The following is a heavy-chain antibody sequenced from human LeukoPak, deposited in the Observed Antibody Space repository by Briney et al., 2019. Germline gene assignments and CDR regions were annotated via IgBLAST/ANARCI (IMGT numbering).Heavy chain of an antibody. Sequence: SETLSLSCTVSGDSISTYYWGWIRHPAGKRLEWIGRIYTSGSTNYNPSLESRVTMSVDTSKNQFSLNLSSVAAADTAVYYCARAISSGWFKNAFDIWGQGTMGTVSS. V-gene: IGHV4-4*07. J-gene: IGHJ3*02. D-gene: IGHD6-19*01. CDR3: ARAISSGWFKNAFDI. CDR2: IYTSGST. CDR1: GDSISTYY.